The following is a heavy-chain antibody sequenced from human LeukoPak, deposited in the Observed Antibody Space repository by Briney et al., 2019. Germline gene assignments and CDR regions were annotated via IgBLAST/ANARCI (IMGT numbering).Heavy chain of an antibody. CDR3: ARAGLRYFDWLVHGDYYYYMDV. CDR2: IIPIFVTA. D-gene: IGHD3-9*01. J-gene: IGHJ6*03. CDR1: GGTFSSYA. Sequence: ASVKVSCKASGGTFSSYAISWVRQAPGQGLEWRGGIIPIFVTANYAQKFQGRVTITADESTSTAYMELSSLRSEDTAVYYCARAGLRYFDWLVHGDYYYYMDVWGKGTTVTISS. V-gene: IGHV1-69*13.